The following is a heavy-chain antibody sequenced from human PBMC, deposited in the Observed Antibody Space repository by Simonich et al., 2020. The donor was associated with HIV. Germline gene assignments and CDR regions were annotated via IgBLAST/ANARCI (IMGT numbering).Heavy chain of an antibody. D-gene: IGHD6-13*01. CDR2: ISSSSSYI. V-gene: IGHV3-21*01. CDR1: GFTFSSYT. Sequence: EVQLVESGGGLVKPGGSLRLSCAASGFTFSSYTVNWVRQSPGKGLEWVSSISSSSSYIYYAASVKGRFTISRDNAKNSLYLEMNSLRAEDTAVYYCARESSSWFDYYYGMDVWGQGTTVTVSS. CDR3: ARESSSWFDYYYGMDV. J-gene: IGHJ6*02.